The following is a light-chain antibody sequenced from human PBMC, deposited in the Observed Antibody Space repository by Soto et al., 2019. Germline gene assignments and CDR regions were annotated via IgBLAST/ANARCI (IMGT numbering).Light chain of an antibody. Sequence: QSVLTQPASVSGSPGQSITISCTGTSSDVGSYNLVSWYQQHPGKAPKLMIYEGSKRPSGVSNRFSGSKSGNTASLTISGLQAEDEADYYCCSYAGSSPVVFVGGTKLTVL. V-gene: IGLV2-23*01. CDR1: SSDVGSYNL. CDR3: CSYAGSSPVV. J-gene: IGLJ2*01. CDR2: EGS.